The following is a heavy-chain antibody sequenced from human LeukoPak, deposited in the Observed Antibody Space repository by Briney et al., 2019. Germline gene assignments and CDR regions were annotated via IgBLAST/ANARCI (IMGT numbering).Heavy chain of an antibody. CDR1: GGSISSYY. D-gene: IGHD5-24*01. Sequence: SETLSLTCTVSGGSISSYYWSWIRQPPGKGLEWIGYIYYSGSTNYNPSLKSRVTISVDTSKNQFSLKLSSVTAADTAVYYCARGGDGYNWYYFDYWGQGTLVTVSS. J-gene: IGHJ4*02. CDR3: ARGGDGYNWYYFDY. V-gene: IGHV4-59*01. CDR2: IYYSGST.